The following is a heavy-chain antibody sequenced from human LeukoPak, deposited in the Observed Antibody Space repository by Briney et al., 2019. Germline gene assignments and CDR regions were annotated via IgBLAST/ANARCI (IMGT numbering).Heavy chain of an antibody. CDR1: GFTFSSYS. V-gene: IGHV3-21*01. CDR3: ARGAEYSSGWYWFDP. CDR2: ISSSSSYI. J-gene: IGHJ5*02. D-gene: IGHD6-19*01. Sequence: GGSLRLSCAASGFTFSSYSMNWVRQAPGKGLEWVSSISSSSSYIYYADSVKGRFTISRDNAKNPLYLQMNSLRAEDTAVYYCARGAEYSSGWYWFDPWGQGTLVTVSS.